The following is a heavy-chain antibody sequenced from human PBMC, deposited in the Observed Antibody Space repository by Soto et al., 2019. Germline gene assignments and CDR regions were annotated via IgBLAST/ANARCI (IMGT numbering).Heavy chain of an antibody. D-gene: IGHD6-19*01. J-gene: IGHJ5*02. CDR3: ARDCPGSVAGTYDWFDP. CDR1: GYTFTSYA. V-gene: IGHV1-3*01. CDR2: INAGNGNT. Sequence: QVQLVQSGAEVKKPGASVKVSCKASGYTFTSYAMHWVRQAPGHRLEWMGWINAGNGNTKYSQKFQGRVTITRDTSASTAYMELSSLRSEDTAVYYCARDCPGSVAGTYDWFDPWGQGTLVTVSS.